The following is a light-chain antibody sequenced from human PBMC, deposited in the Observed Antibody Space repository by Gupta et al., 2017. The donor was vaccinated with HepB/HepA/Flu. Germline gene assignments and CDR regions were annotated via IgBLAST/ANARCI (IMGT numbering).Light chain of an antibody. Sequence: YELTQPPSVSVSPGPTASITCSGDKLGDKYACWYQQKPGQSPVLVIYQDSKRPSGIPERFSGSNSGNTATLTISGTQAMDEADYYCQAWDSSTNVFGGGTKLTVL. CDR3: QAWDSSTNV. J-gene: IGLJ2*01. V-gene: IGLV3-1*01. CDR1: KLGDKY. CDR2: QDS.